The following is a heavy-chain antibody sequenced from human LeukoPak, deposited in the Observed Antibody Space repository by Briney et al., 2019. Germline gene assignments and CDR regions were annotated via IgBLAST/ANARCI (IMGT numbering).Heavy chain of an antibody. J-gene: IGHJ5*02. V-gene: IGHV3-30*18. CDR3: AKGDYYDVLTGRQNWFGP. Sequence: GGSLRLSCAASGFIFSSYGMHWVRQAPGKGLGWVAVISYDGNSKNYADSVKGRFTISRDNSKKTLYLQMNSLRAEDTAVYYCAKGDYYDVLTGRQNWFGPWGQGTLVTVSS. D-gene: IGHD3-9*01. CDR1: GFIFSSYG. CDR2: ISYDGNSK.